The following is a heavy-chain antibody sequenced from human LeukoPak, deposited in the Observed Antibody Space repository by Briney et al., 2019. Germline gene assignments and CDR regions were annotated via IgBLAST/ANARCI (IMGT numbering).Heavy chain of an antibody. V-gene: IGHV1-46*01. CDR2: INPGGGST. D-gene: IGHD4-11*01. Sequence: ASVKVSCKASGYTFTSYGISWVRQAPGQGLEWMGIINPGGGSTSYAQKFRGRVTMTRDTSISTAYMELSRLRSDDTAVYYCAVTDYSILYYMDVWGKGTTVTISS. CDR3: AVTDYSILYYMDV. J-gene: IGHJ6*03. CDR1: GYTFTSYG.